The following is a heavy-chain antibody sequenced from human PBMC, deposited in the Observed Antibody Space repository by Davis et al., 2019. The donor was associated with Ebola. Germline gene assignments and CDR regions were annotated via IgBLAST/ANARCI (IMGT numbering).Heavy chain of an antibody. J-gene: IGHJ5*02. V-gene: IGHV3-21*01. CDR1: AFSFSNYN. CDR3: SMTGSSDWSSWFNP. D-gene: IGHD6-19*01. CDR2: ISTSSNYI. Sequence: GESLKISCAASAFSFSNYNMNWVRQAPGKGLEWVSSISTSSNYIYYADSVKGRFTISRDDAKNSLYLQMSSLRAEDTAVYFSSMTGSSDWSSWFNPWGQGTLVTVSS.